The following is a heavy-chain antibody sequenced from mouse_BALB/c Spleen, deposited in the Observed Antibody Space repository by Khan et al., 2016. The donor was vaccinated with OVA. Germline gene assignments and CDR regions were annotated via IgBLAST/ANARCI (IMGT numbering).Heavy chain of an antibody. CDR3: AKGVWSYYFALDY. Sequence: QVQLKESGPGLVAPSQNLSITCTVSGFSLTDYGVSWIRQPPGKGLEWRGVMWGGGTTYYNSALKSRLSISKDNSKSPVFLNMNSLQTDDTAKYYSAKGVWSYYFALDYWGQGTSVTVSS. J-gene: IGHJ4*01. CDR1: GFSLTDYG. CDR2: MWGGGTT. D-gene: IGHD1-1*02. V-gene: IGHV2-6-5*01.